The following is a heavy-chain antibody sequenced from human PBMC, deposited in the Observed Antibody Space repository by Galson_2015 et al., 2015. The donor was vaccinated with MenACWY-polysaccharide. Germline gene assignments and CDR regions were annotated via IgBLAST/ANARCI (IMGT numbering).Heavy chain of an antibody. J-gene: IGHJ4*02. CDR2: IYPDDSDT. Sequence: QSGAEVKKPGESLKISCKGSGYRFTNYWIAWVRQMPGKGLEWMGIIYPDDSDTRYNPSFQGQVTMSADKSITTAYLQWSSLEAPDTAMYYCARQGVNYYDTSGALGYWGQGTLVTVSS. CDR1: GYRFTNYW. D-gene: IGHD3-22*01. CDR3: ARQGVNYYDTSGALGY. V-gene: IGHV5-51*01.